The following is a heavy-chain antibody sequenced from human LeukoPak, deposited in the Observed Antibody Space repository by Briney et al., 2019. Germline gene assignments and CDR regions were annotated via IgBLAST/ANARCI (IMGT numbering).Heavy chain of an antibody. CDR2: IYYSGST. CDR1: GGSISSYY. V-gene: IGHV4-59*01. J-gene: IGHJ4*02. Sequence: SETLSLTCTVSGGSISSYYWSWIRQPPGKGLEWIGYIYYSGSTNYNPSLKSRVTISVDTSKNQFSLKLSSVTAADTAVCYCASSPLYSSSYYFDYWGQGTLVTVSS. D-gene: IGHD6-6*01. CDR3: ASSPLYSSSYYFDY.